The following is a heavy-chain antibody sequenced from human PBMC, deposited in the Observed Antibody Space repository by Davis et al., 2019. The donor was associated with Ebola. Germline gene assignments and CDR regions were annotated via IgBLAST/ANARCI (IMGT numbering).Heavy chain of an antibody. V-gene: IGHV4-34*01. CDR2: IYYSGST. J-gene: IGHJ5*02. CDR1: GFTFSSYA. D-gene: IGHD1-26*01. Sequence: GSLRLSCVASGFTFSSYAMNWVRQPPGKGLEWIGSIYYSGSTNYNPSLKSRVTISVDTSKNQFSLKLSSVTAADTAVYYCARGSSAGATKSFDWFDPWGQGTLVTVSS. CDR3: ARGSSAGATKSFDWFDP.